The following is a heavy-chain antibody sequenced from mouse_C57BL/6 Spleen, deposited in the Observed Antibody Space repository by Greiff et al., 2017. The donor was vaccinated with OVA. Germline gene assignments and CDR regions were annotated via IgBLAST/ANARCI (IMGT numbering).Heavy chain of an antibody. Sequence: VQLQQSGAELVRPGTSVKVSCKASGYAFTNYLIAWVKQRPGQGLEWIGVINPGSGGTTYNEKFKGKATLTADKSSSTAYMQLSSLTSEDSAVYVCARSDYYGSSLYYFDYWGQGTTLTVSS. D-gene: IGHD1-1*01. CDR1: GYAFTNYL. CDR3: ARSDYYGSSLYYFDY. V-gene: IGHV1-54*01. J-gene: IGHJ2*01. CDR2: INPGSGGT.